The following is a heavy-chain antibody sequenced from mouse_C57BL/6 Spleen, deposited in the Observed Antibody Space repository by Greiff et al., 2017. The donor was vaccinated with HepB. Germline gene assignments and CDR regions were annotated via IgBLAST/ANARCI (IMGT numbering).Heavy chain of an antibody. CDR3: ARRPPYGSWFAY. J-gene: IGHJ3*01. V-gene: IGHV1-26*01. CDR1: GYTFTDYY. CDR2: INPNNGGT. Sequence: EVQLQQSGPELVKPGASVKISCKASGYTFTDYYMNWVKQSHGKSLEWIGDINPNNGGTSYNQKFKGKATLTVDKSSSTAYMELRSLTSEDSAVYYCARRPPYGSWFAYWGQGTLVTVSA. D-gene: IGHD2-2*01.